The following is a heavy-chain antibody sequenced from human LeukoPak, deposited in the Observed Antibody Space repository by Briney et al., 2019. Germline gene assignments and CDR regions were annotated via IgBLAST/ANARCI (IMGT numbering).Heavy chain of an antibody. CDR3: ARHWGSSTPYYYYYYMDV. CDR1: GGSISSYY. CDR2: IYTSGST. Sequence: PSETLSLTCTVSGGSISSYYWSWIRQPAGKGLEWIGRIYTSGSTNYNPSLKSRVTMSVDTSKDQFSLKLSSVTAADTAVYYCARHWGSSTPYYYYYYMDVWGKGTTVTISS. J-gene: IGHJ6*03. D-gene: IGHD3-16*01. V-gene: IGHV4-4*07.